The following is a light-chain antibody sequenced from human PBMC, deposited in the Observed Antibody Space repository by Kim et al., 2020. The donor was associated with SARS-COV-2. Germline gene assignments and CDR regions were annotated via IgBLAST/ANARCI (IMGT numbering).Light chain of an antibody. CDR2: SNN. Sequence: ELTQPPSASGPPGQRVTISCSGSSSNIGSNTVNWYQQLPGTAPKLLIYSNNQRPSGVPDRFSGSKSGTSASLAISGLQSGDEADYYCAAWDDSLNGVVFGGGTQLTV. V-gene: IGLV1-44*01. CDR3: AAWDDSLNGVV. J-gene: IGLJ2*01. CDR1: SSNIGSNT.